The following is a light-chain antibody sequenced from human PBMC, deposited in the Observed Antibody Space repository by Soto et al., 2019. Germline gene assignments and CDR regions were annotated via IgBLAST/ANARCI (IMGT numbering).Light chain of an antibody. Sequence: QPVLTQSPSASASLGASVKLTCTLSSGHRSYVIAGHQQQPEKVPRYLMKVNRDGSHSKGDGIPDRFSGSSSGDERHLTIACLQEEDEADYYCQTWDTGIQVFGGGTKLTVL. CDR2: VNRDGSH. J-gene: IGLJ2*01. V-gene: IGLV4-69*01. CDR1: SGHRSYV. CDR3: QTWDTGIQV.